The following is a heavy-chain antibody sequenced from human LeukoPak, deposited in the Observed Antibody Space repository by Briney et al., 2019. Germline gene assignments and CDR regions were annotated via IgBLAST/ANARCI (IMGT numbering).Heavy chain of an antibody. V-gene: IGHV3-66*01. J-gene: IGHJ4*02. CDR3: ARGPVGAADFYFDY. CDR2: IYSGGST. CDR1: GFTVSSNY. Sequence: GGSLRLSCAASGFTVSSNYMNWVRQAPGKGLEWVSVIYSGGSTYYADSVKGRFTISRDNSKNTLYLQMNSLRAEDTAVYYCARGPVGAADFYFDYWGQGTLVTVSS. D-gene: IGHD1-26*01.